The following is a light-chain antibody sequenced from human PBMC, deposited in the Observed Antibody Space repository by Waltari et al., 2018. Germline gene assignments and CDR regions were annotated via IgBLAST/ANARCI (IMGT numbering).Light chain of an antibody. CDR2: GAS. V-gene: IGKV3-15*01. J-gene: IGKJ4*01. CDR1: QSVGSE. Sequence: ETVMTQSPGTLSVSPGDRVILSCRASQSVGSELAWYQQRPGQTPRLLIYGASTRVTGLPARLSGSGSGTEFTLTISSLQSEDFGLYYCQQYDNWPLTFGGGTKVEIK. CDR3: QQYDNWPLT.